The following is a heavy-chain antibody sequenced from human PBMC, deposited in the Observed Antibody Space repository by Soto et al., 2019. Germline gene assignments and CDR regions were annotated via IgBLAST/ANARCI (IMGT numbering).Heavy chain of an antibody. J-gene: IGHJ4*02. CDR1: GFTFSRHT. CDR2: ISDDGSNT. V-gene: IGHV3-30-3*01. D-gene: IGHD3-3*01. Sequence: QVQLVESGGGVVHPGRSLRLSCAASGFTFSRHTMHWVRQAQGKGLEWVAAISDDGSNTYYAECVKGRFTISRDNSKNTLYLQMNSLSIDDTAVHHCAREVYYDFWSGFNTHPYYFDAWGQGTLVTVSS. CDR3: AREVYYDFWSGFNTHPYYFDA.